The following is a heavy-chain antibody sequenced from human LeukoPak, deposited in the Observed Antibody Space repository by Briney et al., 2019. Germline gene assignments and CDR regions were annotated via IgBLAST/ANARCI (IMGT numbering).Heavy chain of an antibody. D-gene: IGHD6-6*01. CDR1: GLTFSDYV. Sequence: PGGSLRLSCAASGLTFSDYVMSWVRQAPGKGLEWVSAISANGRSTYYADSVKGRFTVSRDNSKNTLYLQMNRLRAEDTAVYYCAKDLYSSSSDYWGQGTLVTVSS. CDR2: ISANGRST. J-gene: IGHJ4*02. V-gene: IGHV3-23*01. CDR3: AKDLYSSSSDY.